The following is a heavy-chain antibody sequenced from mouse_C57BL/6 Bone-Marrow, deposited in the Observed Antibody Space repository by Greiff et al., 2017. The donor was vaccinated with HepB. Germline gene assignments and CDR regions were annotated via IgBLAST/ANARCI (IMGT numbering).Heavy chain of an antibody. CDR2: IDPNSGGT. D-gene: IGHD2-4*01. Sequence: QVQLQQPGAELVKPGASVKLSCKASGYTFTSYWMHWVKQRPGRGLEWIGRIDPNSGGTKYNEKFKSKATLTVDKPSSTSYMQLSSLTSEEAAVYYLARKRGDYDYDDYWGQGTTLTVSS. J-gene: IGHJ2*01. CDR1: GYTFTSYW. CDR3: ARKRGDYDYDDY. V-gene: IGHV1-72*01.